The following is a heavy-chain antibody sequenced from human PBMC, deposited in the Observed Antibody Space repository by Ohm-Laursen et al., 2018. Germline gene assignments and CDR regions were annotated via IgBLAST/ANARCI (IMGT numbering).Heavy chain of an antibody. CDR2: IYTGGST. Sequence: SLRLSCTASGFIVSSTYMDWVRQAPGKGLEYVAVIYTGGSTDYADSVKGRFTISRDNSKNTVYLQMSSLTAEDTAVYYCVSDPPGSGWSFHNWGQGTLVTVSS. V-gene: IGHV3-53*01. D-gene: IGHD6-19*01. CDR1: GFIVSSTY. CDR3: VSDPPGSGWSFHN. J-gene: IGHJ4*02.